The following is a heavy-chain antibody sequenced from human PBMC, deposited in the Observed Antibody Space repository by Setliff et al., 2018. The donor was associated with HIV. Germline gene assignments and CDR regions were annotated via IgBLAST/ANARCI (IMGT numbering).Heavy chain of an antibody. CDR2: IRYDDTFK. CDR1: DFTFSSYG. Sequence: GGSLRLSCAASDFTFSSYGMHWVRQAPGKGLEWVAFIRYDDTFKHYVDSVKGRFTISRDNSKNTVSLQMNSLRVEDTAVYYCAKVLPSHTDGAFDIWGQGTMVTVSS. D-gene: IGHD4-17*01. CDR3: AKVLPSHTDGAFDI. J-gene: IGHJ3*02. V-gene: IGHV3-30*02.